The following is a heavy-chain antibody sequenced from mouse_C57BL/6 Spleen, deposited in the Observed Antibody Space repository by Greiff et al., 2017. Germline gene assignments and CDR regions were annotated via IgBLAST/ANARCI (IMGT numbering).Heavy chain of an antibody. J-gene: IGHJ4*01. CDR3: ASITTVVAPRDYAMDY. CDR2: INPNNGGT. V-gene: IGHV1-26*01. CDR1: GYTFTDYY. Sequence: VQLQQSGPELVKPGASVKISCKASGYTFTDYYMNWVKQSHGKSLEWIGDINPNNGGTSYNQKFKGKATLTVDKSSSTAYMELRSLTSEDSAVYYCASITTVVAPRDYAMDYWGQGTSVTVSS. D-gene: IGHD1-1*01.